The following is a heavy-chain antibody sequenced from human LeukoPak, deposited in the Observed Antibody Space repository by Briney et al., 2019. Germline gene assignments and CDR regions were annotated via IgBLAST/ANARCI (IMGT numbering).Heavy chain of an antibody. J-gene: IGHJ4*02. Sequence: ETLSLTCTVSGGSISSHYWSWIRQPPGKGLEWVSGINTSGGSTAYADSVKGRFTISRDNPRNTLYMQMNSLRAEDTALYWVQWGQGTLVTVSS. V-gene: IGHV3-23*01. CDR2: INTSGGST. CDR1: GGSISSHY. CDR3: Q.